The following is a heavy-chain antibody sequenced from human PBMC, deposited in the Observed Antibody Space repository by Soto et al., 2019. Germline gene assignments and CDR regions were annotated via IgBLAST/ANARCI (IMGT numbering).Heavy chain of an antibody. J-gene: IGHJ4*02. D-gene: IGHD6-6*01. CDR3: ARVDSSSGGRIDY. Sequence: GASVKVSCKASGYTFTSYDINWVRQATGQGLERMRWMNPNSGNTGYAQKIQGRVTITRNTSIRTAYMELSSLRSEDTAVYYYARVDSSSGGRIDYWGQGTLVTVSS. CDR1: GYTFTSYD. CDR2: MNPNSGNT. V-gene: IGHV1-8*01.